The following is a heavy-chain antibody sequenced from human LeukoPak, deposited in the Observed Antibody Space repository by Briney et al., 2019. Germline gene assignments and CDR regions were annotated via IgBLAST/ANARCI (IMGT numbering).Heavy chain of an antibody. J-gene: IGHJ4*02. CDR1: GFTFSSYA. V-gene: IGHV3-7*01. D-gene: IGHD6-19*01. CDR2: IKQDGSEK. Sequence: GGSLRLSCAASGFTFSSYAMTWVRQAPGKGLAWVANIKQDGSEKYYVDSVKGRFTISGDNAKNSLYLQMNSLRAEDTALYYCARCSGWAFKNWGQGNLVTVSS. CDR3: ARCSGWAFKN.